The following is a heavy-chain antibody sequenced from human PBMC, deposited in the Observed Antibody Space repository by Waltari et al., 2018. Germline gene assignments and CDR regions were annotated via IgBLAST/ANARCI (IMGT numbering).Heavy chain of an antibody. CDR1: SGAIRRSGYY. CDR2: IYYSGNT. CDR3: AKVWKNYRTDY. D-gene: IGHD1-7*01. J-gene: IGHJ4*02. V-gene: IGHV4-39*07. Sequence: QLPLPESGPVLVKPSETMYLTCTVSSGAIRRSGYYWGWIRQPPGKGLEWMGSIYYSGNTYYNPSLKNRVTISVDTSKNQFSLKVTSVTAADTAVYYCAKVWKNYRTDYWGQGTLVTVSS.